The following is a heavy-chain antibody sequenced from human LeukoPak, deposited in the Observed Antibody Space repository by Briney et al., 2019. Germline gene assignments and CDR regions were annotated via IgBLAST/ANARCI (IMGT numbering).Heavy chain of an antibody. D-gene: IGHD3/OR15-3a*01. CDR2: IGDTT. V-gene: IGHV3-23*01. Sequence: GGSLRLSCAASGFTFSSYAMSWVRQAPGKGLEWVSTIGDTTYYADSVKGRFTISRDNSKNTLYLQMKSLRAEDTAVYYCARLWPAATSSRFDYWGQGTLVTVSS. CDR1: GFTFSSYA. J-gene: IGHJ4*02. CDR3: ARLWPAATSSRFDY.